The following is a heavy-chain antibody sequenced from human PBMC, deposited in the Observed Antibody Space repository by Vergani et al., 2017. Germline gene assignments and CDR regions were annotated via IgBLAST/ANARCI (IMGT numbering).Heavy chain of an antibody. V-gene: IGHV3-7*03. CDR3: ARGASPGVAVAGPWRADGYYFDS. Sequence: EVQLVESGGGLVQPGGSLRLSCAASGFTFSSYWMNWVRQAQGKGLEWVANIKQDGSVKFYVDSVKGRLTISRDNAENSLYLQMNGLRAEDTAVYYWARGASPGVAVAGPWRADGYYFDSWGQGTLVTVFS. CDR1: GFTFSSYW. CDR2: IKQDGSVK. J-gene: IGHJ4*02. D-gene: IGHD6-19*01.